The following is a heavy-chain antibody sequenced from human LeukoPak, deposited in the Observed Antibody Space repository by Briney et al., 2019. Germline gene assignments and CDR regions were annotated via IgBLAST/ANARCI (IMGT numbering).Heavy chain of an antibody. V-gene: IGHV3-74*01. CDR2: INSDGINT. CDR1: GFIFSNYA. CDR3: ARDLGQYYDTSDNWFDP. Sequence: GGSLRLSCAASGFIFSNYAIHWVRQAPGKGLVWVSRINSDGINTSYADSVKGRFTISRDNAKNTLNLQMNSLRAEDTAVYYCARDLGQYYDTSDNWFDPWGQGTLVTVSS. J-gene: IGHJ5*02. D-gene: IGHD3-22*01.